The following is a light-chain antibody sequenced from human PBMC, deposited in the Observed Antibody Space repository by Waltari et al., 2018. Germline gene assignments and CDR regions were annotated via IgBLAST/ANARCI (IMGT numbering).Light chain of an antibody. Sequence: QSALTQPRSVSGSPGQSATIPSPGTSSAVGPSNHVSWYQQHPGKAPKLMIYEVANRPTGVPDRFSGSKSGNTASLTISGLQAEDEADYYCCSFAGSFYVFGTGTEVTVL. CDR3: CSFAGSFYV. CDR1: SSAVGPSNH. V-gene: IGLV2-11*01. J-gene: IGLJ1*01. CDR2: EVA.